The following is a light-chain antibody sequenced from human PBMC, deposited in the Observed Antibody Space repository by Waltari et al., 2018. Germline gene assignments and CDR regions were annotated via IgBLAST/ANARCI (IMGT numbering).Light chain of an antibody. Sequence: VSLGERATINCKSSQSVLYSANNKDYLAWYQQKPGQPPKLLIYWASTRESGVPDRFSGSGSGTDFTLTISSLQAEDVAVYYCQQYYGVPLTFGGGTKVEIK. CDR1: QSVLYSANNKDY. CDR3: QQYYGVPLT. CDR2: WAS. J-gene: IGKJ4*01. V-gene: IGKV4-1*01.